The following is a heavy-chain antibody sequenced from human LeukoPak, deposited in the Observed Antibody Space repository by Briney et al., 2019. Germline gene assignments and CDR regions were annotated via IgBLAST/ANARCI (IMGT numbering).Heavy chain of an antibody. V-gene: IGHV1-69*05. J-gene: IGHJ4*02. CDR1: GGTFSSYA. CDR3: ARVLAYCGGDCAYFDY. CDR2: IIPIFGTA. Sequence: SVKVSCKASGGTFSSYAISWVRQAPGQGLEWMGRIIPIFGTANYAQKFQGRVTITTDESTSTAYMELSSLRSEDTAVYYCARVLAYCGGDCAYFDYWRQGTLVTVSS. D-gene: IGHD2-21*02.